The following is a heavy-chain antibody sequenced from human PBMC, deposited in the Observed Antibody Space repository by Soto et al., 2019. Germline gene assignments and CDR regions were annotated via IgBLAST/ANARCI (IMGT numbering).Heavy chain of an antibody. Sequence: QVQLQESGPRLVKPSQTLSLTCTVSDASMSSGHYYWSWIRQPPGKGLEWLGYISYSGSTYYKPSLNSRLTMSLETSKRQFFLELTSVTAADTAVYYCAREGTEGLGSFKAFDYWGQGILVTVSS. CDR1: DASMSSGHYY. CDR2: ISYSGST. CDR3: AREGTEGLGSFKAFDY. J-gene: IGHJ4*02. D-gene: IGHD3-10*01. V-gene: IGHV4-30-4*01.